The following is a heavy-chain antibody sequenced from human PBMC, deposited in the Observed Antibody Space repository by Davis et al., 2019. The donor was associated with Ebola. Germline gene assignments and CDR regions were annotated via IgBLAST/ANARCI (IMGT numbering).Heavy chain of an antibody. CDR2: ITWDGGTT. D-gene: IGHD6-13*01. J-gene: IGHJ4*02. CDR3: VRGGRTAGTLLDF. Sequence: GESLKISCEASGITFDDHTMHWVRQVPGKGLEWVSLITWDGGTTHYEDSFKGRFIISRDNNENALHLQINSLRIEDNALYHCVRGGRTAGTLLDFWGPGTQVTVSA. V-gene: IGHV3-43*01. CDR1: GITFDDHT.